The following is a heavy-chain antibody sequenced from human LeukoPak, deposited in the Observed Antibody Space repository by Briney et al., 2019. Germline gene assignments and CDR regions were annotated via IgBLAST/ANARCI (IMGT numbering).Heavy chain of an antibody. CDR2: ISPYNGNT. V-gene: IGHV1-18*01. Sequence: ASVKVSCKASGYTFNNYGISWVRQVPGQGLEWMGWISPYNGNTKFAQKFQGRVTVTTETSTSTAYMELRSLRSDDTAVHYCARQSYFDGRGDDAFDIWGQGTMVTVSS. CDR1: GYTFNNYG. CDR3: ARQSYFDGRGDDAFDI. J-gene: IGHJ3*02. D-gene: IGHD2-15*01.